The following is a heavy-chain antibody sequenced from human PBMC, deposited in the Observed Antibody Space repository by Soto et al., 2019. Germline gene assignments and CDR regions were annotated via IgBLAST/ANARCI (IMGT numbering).Heavy chain of an antibody. D-gene: IGHD6-19*01. J-gene: IGHJ4*02. CDR1: GFTFSSYA. CDR2: MSGTGGST. CDR3: AIGGCSSGWWPSGFDY. Sequence: EVQLLESGGGLVQPGRSLRLSCAASGFTFSSYAMNWVRQAPGKGLEWVSAMSGTGGSTYYADSVKGRFTISRDNSKNTLHLQMNSLTVDDSVVLYCAIGGCSSGWWPSGFDYWGQGTLVTVSS. V-gene: IGHV3-23*01.